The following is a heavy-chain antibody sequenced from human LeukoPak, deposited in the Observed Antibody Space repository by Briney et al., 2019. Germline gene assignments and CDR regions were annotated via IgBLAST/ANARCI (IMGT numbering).Heavy chain of an antibody. CDR1: GITFSDYY. Sequence: GGSLRLSCAVSGITFSDYYMNWIRQAPGKGLEWISYISPNSTYTDSADSVKGRFTISRDNAKNSLFLQIDSLRVEDTAVYYCAAGTAADYWGQGTLVAVSS. D-gene: IGHD6-13*01. CDR3: AAGTAADY. V-gene: IGHV3-11*03. CDR2: ISPNSTYT. J-gene: IGHJ4*02.